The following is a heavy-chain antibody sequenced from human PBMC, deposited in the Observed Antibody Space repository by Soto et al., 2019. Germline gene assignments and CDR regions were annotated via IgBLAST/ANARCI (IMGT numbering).Heavy chain of an antibody. J-gene: IGHJ4*02. CDR2: IYHSGST. CDR1: GGSISSSDW. D-gene: IGHD3-10*01. Sequence: SETLSLTCAVSGGSISSSDWWSWVRQPPGKGLERIGEIYHSGSTNYNPSLKSRVTISVDKSKNQFSLNLSSVTAADTAVYYCARAISTMAPSDYWGQGTLVTVSS. V-gene: IGHV4-4*02. CDR3: ARAISTMAPSDY.